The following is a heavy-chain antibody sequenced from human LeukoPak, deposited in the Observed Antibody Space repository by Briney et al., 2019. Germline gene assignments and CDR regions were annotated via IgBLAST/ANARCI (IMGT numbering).Heavy chain of an antibody. V-gene: IGHV3-30*03. CDR3: ATQTYGGNTPSDY. D-gene: IGHD4-23*01. CDR1: GFTFSSYG. J-gene: IGHJ4*02. CDR2: ISYDGSNK. Sequence: GGSLRLSCAASGFTFSSYGMHWVRQAPGKGLEWVAVISYDGSNKYYADSVKGRFTISSDNSKNTLYLQMNSLRAEDTAVYYCATQTYGGNTPSDYWGQGTLVTVSS.